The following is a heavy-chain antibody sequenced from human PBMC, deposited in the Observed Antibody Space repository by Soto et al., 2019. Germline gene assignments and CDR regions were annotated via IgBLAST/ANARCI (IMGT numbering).Heavy chain of an antibody. V-gene: IGHV5-51*01. Sequence: PGESLRISCKGSGYSFTSYWIGGVRQRPGKGLEWRGIIYPGESDTRYSPPFQGQVTISADKSISTAYLQWSSLKASDTAMYYCARHPRGEDSGSYRHYYYYYGMDVWGQGTTVTVSS. J-gene: IGHJ6*02. D-gene: IGHD1-26*01. CDR2: IYPGESDT. CDR3: ARHPRGEDSGSYRHYYYYYGMDV. CDR1: GYSFTSYW.